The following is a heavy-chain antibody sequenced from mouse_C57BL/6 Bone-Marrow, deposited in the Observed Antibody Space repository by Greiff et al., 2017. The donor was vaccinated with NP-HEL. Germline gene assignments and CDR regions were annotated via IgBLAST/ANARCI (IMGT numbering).Heavy chain of an antibody. J-gene: IGHJ4*01. CDR1: GYTFTDHT. V-gene: IGHV1-78*01. CDR3: AREERIYYGYDESAMDY. Sequence: VQLQQSDAELVKPGASVKISCKVSGYTFTDHTIHWMKQRPEQGLEWIGYIYPRDGSTKYNEKFKGKATLTADKSSSTAYMQLNSLTSEDSVVYFCAREERIYYGYDESAMDYWGQGTSVTVSS. CDR2: IYPRDGST. D-gene: IGHD2-2*01.